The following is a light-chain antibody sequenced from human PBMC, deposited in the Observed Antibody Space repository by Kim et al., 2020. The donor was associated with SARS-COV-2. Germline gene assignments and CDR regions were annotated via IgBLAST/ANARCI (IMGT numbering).Light chain of an antibody. J-gene: IGKJ4*01. Sequence: GDRVTITCRASQSINTLLAWYQQKPGKAPNLLLYYSSSLETGVPSSFSGSGSATVFSLILTSLPPDDFATFFCPQFNNYPLSFGGRTKV. CDR3: PQFNNYPLS. V-gene: IGKV1-5*01. CDR1: QSINTL. CDR2: YSS.